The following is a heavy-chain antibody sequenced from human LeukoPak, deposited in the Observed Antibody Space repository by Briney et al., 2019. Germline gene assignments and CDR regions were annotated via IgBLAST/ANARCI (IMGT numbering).Heavy chain of an antibody. D-gene: IGHD5-24*01. Sequence: PSETLSLTCTVSGYSISSGYYWGWIRQPPGKGLEWIGSIYYSGSTYHNPSLKSRVTISVDTSKNQFSLKLSSVTAADTAVYYCARHSQMATIPNEFDYWGQGTLVTVSS. CDR2: IYYSGST. J-gene: IGHJ4*02. V-gene: IGHV4-38-2*02. CDR1: GYSISSGYY. CDR3: ARHSQMATIPNEFDY.